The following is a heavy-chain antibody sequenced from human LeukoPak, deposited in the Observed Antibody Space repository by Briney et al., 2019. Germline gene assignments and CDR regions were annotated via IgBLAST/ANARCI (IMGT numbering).Heavy chain of an antibody. Sequence: GGSLRPSCAASGFTFDDYGMSWARQAPGKGLEWVASINHNGNVNYYVDSVKGRFTISRDNAKNSLYLQMSNLRAEDTAVYFCARGGGLDVWGQGATVTVSS. V-gene: IGHV3-7*03. CDR3: ARGGGLDV. D-gene: IGHD3-16*01. J-gene: IGHJ6*02. CDR1: GFTFDDYG. CDR2: INHNGNVN.